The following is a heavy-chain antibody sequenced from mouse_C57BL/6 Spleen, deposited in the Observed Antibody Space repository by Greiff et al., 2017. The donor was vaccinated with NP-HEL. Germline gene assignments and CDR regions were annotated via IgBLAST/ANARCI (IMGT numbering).Heavy chain of an antibody. CDR2: ISSGSSTI. Sequence: EVKLVESGGGLVKPGGSLKLSCAASGFTFSDYGMHWVRQAPEKGLEWVAYISSGSSTIYYADTVKGRFTISRDNAKNTLFLQMTSLRSEDTAMYYCARGLPYYFDYSGQGTTLTVSS. J-gene: IGHJ2*01. CDR3: ARGLPYYFDY. V-gene: IGHV5-17*01. D-gene: IGHD2-2*01. CDR1: GFTFSDYG.